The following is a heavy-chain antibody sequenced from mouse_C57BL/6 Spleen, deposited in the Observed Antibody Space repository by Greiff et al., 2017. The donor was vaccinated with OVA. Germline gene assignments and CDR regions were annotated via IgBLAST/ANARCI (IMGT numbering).Heavy chain of an antibody. CDR3: ARVILGNYAMDY. J-gene: IGHJ4*01. V-gene: IGHV5-16*01. CDR2: INYDGSST. D-gene: IGHD3-3*01. CDR1: GFTFSDYY. Sequence: EVKVVESEGGLVQPGSSMKLSCTASGFTFSDYYMAWVRQVPEKGLEWVANINYDGSSTYYLDSLKSRFIISRDNAKNILYLQMSSLNSEDTAPYYCARVILGNYAMDYGGQGTSVTVSS.